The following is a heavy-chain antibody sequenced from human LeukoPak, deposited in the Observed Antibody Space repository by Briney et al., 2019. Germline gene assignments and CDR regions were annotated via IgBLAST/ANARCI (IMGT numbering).Heavy chain of an antibody. CDR3: ARNSPDRHHYYCYYMDV. D-gene: IGHD3-22*01. Sequence: SVKVSCKASGGTFSSYAISWVRQAPGQGLEWMGGIIPIFGTANYAQKFQGRVTITTDESTSTAYMELSSLRSEDTAVYYCARNSPDRHHYYCYYMDVWGKGTTVTVSS. CDR2: IIPIFGTA. J-gene: IGHJ6*03. V-gene: IGHV1-69*05. CDR1: GGTFSSYA.